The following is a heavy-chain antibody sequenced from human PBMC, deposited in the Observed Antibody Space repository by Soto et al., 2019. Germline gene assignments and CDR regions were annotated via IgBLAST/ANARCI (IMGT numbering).Heavy chain of an antibody. J-gene: IGHJ1*01. V-gene: IGHV3-9*01. CDR1: GFTFSNYW. Sequence: GGSLRLSCAASGFTFSNYWMHWVRQVPGRGLVWVSGINWNSGSIGYGDSVKGRFAISRDNAKNSLHLQMNSLSAEDTAFYYCVKDESINWYSGHFRHWGQGTLVTVPQ. D-gene: IGHD6-13*01. CDR3: VKDESINWYSGHFRH. CDR2: INWNSGSI.